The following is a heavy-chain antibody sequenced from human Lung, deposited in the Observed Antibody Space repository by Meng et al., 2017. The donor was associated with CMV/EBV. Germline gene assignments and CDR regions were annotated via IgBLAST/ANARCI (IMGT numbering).Heavy chain of an antibody. Sequence: GSLRLXCAVSGDSISNSNWWTWVRQPPGKGLEWIGEIYHSGTTNYNPSLKSRVTISVNKSKKQFSLMLTSVTVADTAVYYCARKASWLLSLHYWGQGTLVTFSS. CDR3: ARKASWLLSLHY. D-gene: IGHD3-9*01. J-gene: IGHJ4*02. CDR1: GDSISNSNW. V-gene: IGHV4-4*02. CDR2: IYHSGTT.